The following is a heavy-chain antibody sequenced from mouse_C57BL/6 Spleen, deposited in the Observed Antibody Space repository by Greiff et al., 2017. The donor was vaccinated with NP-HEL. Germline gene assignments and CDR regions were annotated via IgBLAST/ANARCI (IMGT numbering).Heavy chain of an antibody. CDR2: IDPETGGT. D-gene: IGHD2-5*01. J-gene: IGHJ4*01. CDR3: ARSPAYYSNYDYAMDY. Sequence: VQLQQSGAELVRPGASVTLSCKASGYTFTDYEMHWVKQTPVHGLEWIGAIDPETGGTAYNQKFKGKAILTADKSSSTAYMELRSLTSEDSAVYYCARSPAYYSNYDYAMDYWGQGTSVTVSS. V-gene: IGHV1-15*01. CDR1: GYTFTDYE.